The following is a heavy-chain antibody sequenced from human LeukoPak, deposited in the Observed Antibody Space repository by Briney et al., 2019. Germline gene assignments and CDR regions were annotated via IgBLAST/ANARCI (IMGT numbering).Heavy chain of an antibody. J-gene: IGHJ3*02. Sequence: SETLSLTCTVSGGSISSSYWSWIRQSPGKGLECIAYFSNSGSSNYNPSPKSRVTISVDTSKNQFSLRLSSVTAADTALYYCAKLGAPNAFDIWGQGTMVTVSS. D-gene: IGHD3-3*02. V-gene: IGHV4-59*01. CDR1: GGSISSSY. CDR3: AKLGAPNAFDI. CDR2: FSNSGSS.